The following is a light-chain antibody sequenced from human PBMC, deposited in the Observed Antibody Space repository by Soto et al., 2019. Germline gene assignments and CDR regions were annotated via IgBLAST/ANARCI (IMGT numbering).Light chain of an antibody. CDR1: VGL. V-gene: IGLV2-23*01. J-gene: IGLJ1*01. CDR3: CLYVGGRTYL. Sequence: QSALTQPASVSGSPGQSITISCTGTVGLVSWYQQHPGKVPKLIIYDDTKRPSGVSSRFSGSKSGNTASLTISGLQTEGEADYYCCLYVGGRTYLFGTGTKGTVL. CDR2: DDT.